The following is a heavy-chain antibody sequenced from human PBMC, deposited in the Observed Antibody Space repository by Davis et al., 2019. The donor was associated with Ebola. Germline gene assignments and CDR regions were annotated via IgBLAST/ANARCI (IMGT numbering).Heavy chain of an antibody. V-gene: IGHV1-8*01. CDR1: GYTFTNYD. CDR2: LNPNSGNT. CDR3: ARERAEYYYGSGSYYYYGMDV. Sequence: ASVKVSCKTSGYTFTNYDINWVRQATGQGLEWMGWLNPNSGNTDSTHKFQGRLTMTKNISIGTAYMELSTLTSEDTAVYYCARERAEYYYGSGSYYYYGMDVWGQGTTVTVSS. D-gene: IGHD3-10*01. J-gene: IGHJ6*02.